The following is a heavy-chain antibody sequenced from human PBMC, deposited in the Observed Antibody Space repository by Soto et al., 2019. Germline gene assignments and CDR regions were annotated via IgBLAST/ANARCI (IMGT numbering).Heavy chain of an antibody. V-gene: IGHV3-23*01. J-gene: IGHJ4*02. CDR3: AKFFAETGESSGGPCSFHY. Sequence: EVQLLESGGDLVQPGGSLRLSCAASGFTFSNYAMSWVRQAPGKGLEWVSAISGSGGTTYYAGSVKGRFTISRYNSKNTLFLQMHSLRAEDTAVYSCAKFFAETGESSGGPCSFHYWGQGTLVTVSS. D-gene: IGHD6-25*01. CDR2: ISGSGGTT. CDR1: GFTFSNYA.